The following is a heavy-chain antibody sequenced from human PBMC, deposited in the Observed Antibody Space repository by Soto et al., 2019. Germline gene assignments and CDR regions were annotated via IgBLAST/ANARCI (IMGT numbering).Heavy chain of an antibody. CDR1: GGSFSGYY. CDR2: INHSGST. J-gene: IGHJ4*02. V-gene: IGHV4-34*01. CDR3: ARGDYCSSTSCYSAMGY. Sequence: QVQLQQWGAGLLKPSETLSLTCAVYGGSFSGYYWSWIRQPPGKGLEWIGEINHSGSTNYNPSLKRRVTISVDTSKNQFSLKLSSVTAADTAVYYCARGDYCSSTSCYSAMGYWGQGTLVTVSS. D-gene: IGHD2-2*01.